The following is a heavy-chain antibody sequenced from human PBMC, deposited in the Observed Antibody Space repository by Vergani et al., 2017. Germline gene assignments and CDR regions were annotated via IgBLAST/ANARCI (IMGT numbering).Heavy chain of an antibody. Sequence: QVQVVESGGGVVQPGGSLRLSCAASGFPLSNFGMHWVRQAPGKGLEWVAFLRYDGITTHYVDSGKGRFIISRDNSKNTLYLKMSSLRREDTAMYYCAKNFWSEVNYQGSSTPGEFDFWGQGTLVTVSS. CDR2: LRYDGITT. V-gene: IGHV3-30*02. J-gene: IGHJ4*02. CDR3: AKNFWSEVNYQGSSTPGEFDF. D-gene: IGHD3/OR15-3a*01. CDR1: GFPLSNFG.